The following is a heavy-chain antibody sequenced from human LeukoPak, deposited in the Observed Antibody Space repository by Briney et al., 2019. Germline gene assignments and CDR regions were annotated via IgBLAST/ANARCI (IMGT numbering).Heavy chain of an antibody. D-gene: IGHD1-26*01. CDR3: ARVFESGSYPYYFDY. CDR1: GGSISSYY. Sequence: SETLSLTCTVSGGSISSYYWSWIRQPPGKGLEWIGYIYYRGSTNYNPSLKSRVTISGDTSKNQFSLKLSSVTAADTAVYYCARVFESGSYPYYFDYWGQGTLVTVSS. J-gene: IGHJ4*02. CDR2: IYYRGST. V-gene: IGHV4-59*01.